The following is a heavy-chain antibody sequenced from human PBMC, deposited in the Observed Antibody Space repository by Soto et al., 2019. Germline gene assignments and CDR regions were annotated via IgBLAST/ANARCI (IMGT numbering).Heavy chain of an antibody. CDR1: GFTFSSYW. J-gene: IGHJ4*02. CDR3: AKRTTGMNFDY. D-gene: IGHD1-1*01. V-gene: IGHV3-74*01. Sequence: PGGSLRLSCAASGFTFSSYWMHWVRQAPGKGLVWVSRINSDGSSTSYADSVKGRFTISRDNSKNTLYLQMNSLRAEDTAVYYCAKRTTGMNFDYWGQGTLVTVSS. CDR2: INSDGSST.